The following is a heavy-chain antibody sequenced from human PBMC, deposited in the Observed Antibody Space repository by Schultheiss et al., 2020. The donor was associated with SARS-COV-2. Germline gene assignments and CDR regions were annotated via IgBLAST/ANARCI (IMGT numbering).Heavy chain of an antibody. CDR1: GFTFSRYN. V-gene: IGHV3-23*01. Sequence: GGSLRLSCAASGFTFSRYNMHWVRQAPGKGLEWVSAISGSGGSTYYADSVKGRFTISRDNSKNTLYLQMNSLRAEDTAVYYCAKGLQLVQDWGQGTLVTVSS. CDR2: ISGSGGST. CDR3: AKGLQLVQD. J-gene: IGHJ4*02. D-gene: IGHD6-13*01.